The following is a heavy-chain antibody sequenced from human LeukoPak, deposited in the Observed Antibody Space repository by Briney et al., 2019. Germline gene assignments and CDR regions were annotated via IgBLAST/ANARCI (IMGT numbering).Heavy chain of an antibody. J-gene: IGHJ6*03. V-gene: IGHV3-48*01. Sequence: GGSLRLSCAASGFTFSSYSMNWARQAPGKGLEWVSYISSSSSTIYYADSVKGRFTISRDNAKNSLYLQMNSLRAEDTAVYYCARAEGSSSPYYYYYYMDVWGKGTTVTVSS. CDR3: ARAEGSSSPYYYYYYMDV. CDR2: ISSSSSTI. D-gene: IGHD6-13*01. CDR1: GFTFSSYS.